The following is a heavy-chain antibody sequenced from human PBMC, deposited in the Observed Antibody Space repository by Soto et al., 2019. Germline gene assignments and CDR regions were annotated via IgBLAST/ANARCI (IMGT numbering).Heavy chain of an antibody. CDR1: GGSFSGYY. V-gene: IGHV4-34*01. CDR2: INHSGST. J-gene: IGHJ4*02. D-gene: IGHD3-3*01. CDR3: ARADYDFWSGHFDY. Sequence: SETLSLTCAVYGGSFSGYYWSWIRQPPGKGLEWIGEINHSGSTNYNPSLKSRVTISVDRSKNQFSLKLSSVTAADTAVYYCARADYDFWSGHFDYWGQGTLVTVSS.